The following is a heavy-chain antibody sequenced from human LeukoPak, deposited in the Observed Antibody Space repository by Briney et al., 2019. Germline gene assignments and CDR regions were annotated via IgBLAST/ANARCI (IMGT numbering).Heavy chain of an antibody. V-gene: IGHV3-23*01. J-gene: IGHJ4*02. Sequence: ASLRLSCAASGFTFSSYAMSWVRQAPGKGLEWVSAISGSGGSTYYADSVKGRFTISRDNSKNTLYLQMNSLRAEDTAVYYCAKDVGSSGLLDYWGQGTLVTVSS. CDR2: ISGSGGST. CDR1: GFTFSSYA. D-gene: IGHD6-19*01. CDR3: AKDVGSSGLLDY.